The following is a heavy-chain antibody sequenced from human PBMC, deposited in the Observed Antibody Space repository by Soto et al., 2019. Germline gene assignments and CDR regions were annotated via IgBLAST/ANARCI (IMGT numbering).Heavy chain of an antibody. CDR3: HGYGY. CDR1: GFSVTANH. V-gene: IGHV3-53*01. Sequence: EVQVVESGGGLIQPGGSLRLSCEVSGFSVTANHMSWVRQAPEKGLEWVSVIYSGGSTYYVDSVKGRFSISRDISKNTLYLQMNSLRAEDTAVYYCHGYGYWGQGTLVTVSS. J-gene: IGHJ4*02. D-gene: IGHD5-12*01. CDR2: IYSGGST.